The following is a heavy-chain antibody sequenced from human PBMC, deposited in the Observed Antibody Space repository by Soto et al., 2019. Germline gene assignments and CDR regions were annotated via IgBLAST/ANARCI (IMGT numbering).Heavy chain of an antibody. Sequence: QVQLVQSGAEVRKPGSSVKVSCKASGGVFGSFSITWVRQAPGQGLEWIGGTIPIYGTATYAKNFRGRVTITADAAASTVCVEVSSLGSEYKAVYYCAKARRADWDSYYYYAMDVWGQGTTVIVAS. CDR2: TIPIYGTA. CDR3: AKARRADWDSYYYYAMDV. D-gene: IGHD2-21*01. J-gene: IGHJ6*02. V-gene: IGHV1-69*01. CDR1: GGVFGSFS.